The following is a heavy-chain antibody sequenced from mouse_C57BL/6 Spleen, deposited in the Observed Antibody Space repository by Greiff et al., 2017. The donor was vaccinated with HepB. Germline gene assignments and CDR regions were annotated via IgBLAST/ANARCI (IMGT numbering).Heavy chain of an antibody. CDR3: ARSGSYYAMDY. V-gene: IGHV5-17*01. Sequence: EVQLQESGGGLVKPGGSLKLSCAASGFTFSDYGMHWVRQAPEKGLEWVAYISSGSSTIYYADTVKGRFTISRDNAKNTLFLQMTSLRSEDTAMYYCARSGSYYAMDYWGQGTSVTVSS. CDR1: GFTFSDYG. CDR2: ISSGSSTI. D-gene: IGHD3-1*01. J-gene: IGHJ4*01.